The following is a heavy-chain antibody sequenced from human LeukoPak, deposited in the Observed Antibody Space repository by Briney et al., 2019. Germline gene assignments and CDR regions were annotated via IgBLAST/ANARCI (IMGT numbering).Heavy chain of an antibody. CDR2: INHGGST. Sequence: SETLSLTCAVYGGSFSGYYWSWIRQPPGKGLEWIGEINHGGSTNYNPSLKSRVTISVDTSKNQFSLKLSSVTAADTAVYYCARGRWEHDYWGQGTLVTVSS. J-gene: IGHJ4*02. V-gene: IGHV4-34*01. D-gene: IGHD1-26*01. CDR1: GGSFSGYY. CDR3: ARGRWEHDY.